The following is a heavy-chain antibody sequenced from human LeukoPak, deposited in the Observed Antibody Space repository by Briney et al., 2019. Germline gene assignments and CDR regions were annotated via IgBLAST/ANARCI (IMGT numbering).Heavy chain of an antibody. Sequence: ASVKVSCKALGYTFTDHYFHWLRQAPGQGLEWMGWINPNSGGTNYAQKFQGRVTMTRDTSISTAYMELSRLRSDDTAVYYCARVAVRIAAAGTFGYWGQGTLVTVSS. CDR2: INPNSGGT. D-gene: IGHD6-13*01. CDR1: GYTFTDHY. CDR3: ARVAVRIAAAGTFGY. V-gene: IGHV1-2*02. J-gene: IGHJ4*02.